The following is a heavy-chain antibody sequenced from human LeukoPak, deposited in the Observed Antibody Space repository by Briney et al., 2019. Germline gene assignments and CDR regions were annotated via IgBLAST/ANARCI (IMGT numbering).Heavy chain of an antibody. CDR2: INHSGST. D-gene: IGHD3-22*01. CDR1: GGSFSGYY. V-gene: IGHV4-34*01. CDR3: ARDQYYYDSSGYRLTPEASAFDI. J-gene: IGHJ3*02. Sequence: SETLSLTCAVYGGSFSGYYWSWIRQPPGKGLEWIGEINHSGSTNYNPSLKSRVTISVDTSKNQFSLKLSSVTAADTAVYYCARDQYYYDSSGYRLTPEASAFDIWGQGTMATVSS.